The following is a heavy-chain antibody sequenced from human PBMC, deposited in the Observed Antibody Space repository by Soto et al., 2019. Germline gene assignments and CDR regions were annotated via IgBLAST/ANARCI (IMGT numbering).Heavy chain of an antibody. CDR1: GFTFSNAW. J-gene: IGHJ3*02. CDR2: NKDKTDGGTN. D-gene: IGHD5-12*01. CDR3: TTYSGYDLFSDFDI. V-gene: IGHV3-15*01. Sequence: GGSLRLSCAASGFTFSNAWMSWVRQAPGKGLEWVDRNKDKTDGGTNDYAAPVKGRFTISRDYSKNTLYLPMNSLKTEDTAVYYCTTYSGYDLFSDFDIWGLGTRVTVS.